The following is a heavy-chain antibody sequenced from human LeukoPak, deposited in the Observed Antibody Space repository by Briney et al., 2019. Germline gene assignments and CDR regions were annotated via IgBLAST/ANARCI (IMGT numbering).Heavy chain of an antibody. CDR2: IYADGST. CDR1: GFTVRSTY. CDR3: ARGYSSGWYYFDY. Sequence: GGSLRLSCAASGFTVRSTYMSWVRQAPGKGLEWVSVIYADGSTYYADSVKGRFNISRDNSKNTMSFQMNSLRAEDTAVYYCARGYSSGWYYFDYWGQGTLVTVSS. V-gene: IGHV3-53*01. D-gene: IGHD6-19*01. J-gene: IGHJ4*02.